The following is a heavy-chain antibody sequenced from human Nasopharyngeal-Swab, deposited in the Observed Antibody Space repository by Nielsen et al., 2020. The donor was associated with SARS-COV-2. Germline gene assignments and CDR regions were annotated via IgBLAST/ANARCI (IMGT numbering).Heavy chain of an antibody. CDR2: IYYSGST. V-gene: IGHV4-39*01. D-gene: IGHD3-10*01. CDR1: GCSISSSSYY. Sequence: SETLSLTCTLSGCSISSSSYYWGWSRQPPGKGLEWIGSIYYSGSTYYNPSLKSRVTISVDTSKNQFSLKLSSVTAADTAVYYCARTDYYGSGSPDYWGQGTLVTVSS. CDR3: ARTDYYGSGSPDY. J-gene: IGHJ4*02.